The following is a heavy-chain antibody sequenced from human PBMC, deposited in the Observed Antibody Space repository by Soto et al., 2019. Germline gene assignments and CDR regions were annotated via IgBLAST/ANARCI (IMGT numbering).Heavy chain of an antibody. V-gene: IGHV1-18*01. J-gene: IGHJ4*02. CDR1: GYTFTSYG. D-gene: IGHD6-19*01. Sequence: ASVKVSCKASGYTFTSYGISWVRQAPGQGLEWMGWISAYNGNTNYAQKFQGRVTITADESTSTAYMELSSLRSEDTAVYYCARAGAVAGPSNFDYWGQGTLVTVSS. CDR2: ISAYNGNT. CDR3: ARAGAVAGPSNFDY.